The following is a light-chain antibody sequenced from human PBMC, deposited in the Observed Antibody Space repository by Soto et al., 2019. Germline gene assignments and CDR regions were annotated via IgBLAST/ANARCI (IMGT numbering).Light chain of an antibody. CDR3: GTWDNSLSAGV. CDR1: SSNIGNNY. J-gene: IGLJ2*01. Sequence: QPVLTQPPSVSAAPGQKVTISCSGSSSNIGNNYVSWYQQLPGTAPKLLIYDNNKRPSGIPDRFSGSKSGTSATLGITGLQTGDEADYYCGTWDNSLSAGVFGGGTQLTVL. CDR2: DNN. V-gene: IGLV1-51*01.